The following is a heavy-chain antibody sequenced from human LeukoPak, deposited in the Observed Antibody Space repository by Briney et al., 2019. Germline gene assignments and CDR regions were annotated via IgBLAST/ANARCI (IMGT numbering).Heavy chain of an antibody. CDR3: AKQQPYDSSGYSPS. J-gene: IGHJ4*02. V-gene: IGHV3-23*01. CDR2: ISGSGGST. CDR1: GFTLSSYA. Sequence: GGSLRLSCAASGFTLSSYAMSWVRQAPGKGLEWVSAISGSGGSTYYPDSVKGRFTISRDNSKNTLYLQMNSLRAEDTAVYYCAKQQPYDSSGYSPSWGQGTLVTVSS. D-gene: IGHD3-22*01.